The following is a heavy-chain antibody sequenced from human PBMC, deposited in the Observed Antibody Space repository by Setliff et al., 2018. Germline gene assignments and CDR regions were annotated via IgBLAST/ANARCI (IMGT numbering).Heavy chain of an antibody. CDR3: AKEPAVSLTEAVRRTYYDYAMDA. D-gene: IGHD3-9*01. CDR1: GYTFTNFG. CDR2: ISNRNGET. J-gene: IGHJ6*02. Sequence: ASVKVSCKASGYTFTNFGVTWVRQAPGQGLEWMGWISNRNGETNYAQMFQGRVTMTTDTSTDTAYMELRNLRSDDTAIYFCAKEPAVSLTEAVRRTYYDYAMDAWGQGTTVTVSS. V-gene: IGHV1-18*01.